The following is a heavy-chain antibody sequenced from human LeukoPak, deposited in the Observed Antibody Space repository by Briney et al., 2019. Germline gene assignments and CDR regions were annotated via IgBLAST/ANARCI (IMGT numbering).Heavy chain of an antibody. V-gene: IGHV4-4*02. D-gene: IGHD3-10*01. CDR3: ARDLPGSGVNCDQ. CDR1: GDSISNSYW. CDR2: VYHSGST. Sequence: SETLSLTCAVSGDSISNSYWWTWVRQPPGKGLEWIGEVYHSGSTNYNPSLKSRVTISVDKPNNQFSLWLSSVTAADTAVYYCARDLPGSGVNCDQWGQGTLVTVSS. J-gene: IGHJ4*02.